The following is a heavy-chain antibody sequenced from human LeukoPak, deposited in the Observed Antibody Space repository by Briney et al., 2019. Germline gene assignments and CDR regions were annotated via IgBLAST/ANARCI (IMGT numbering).Heavy chain of an antibody. V-gene: IGHV3-30*01. J-gene: IGHJ6*03. D-gene: IGHD3-3*01. CDR2: ISYDGSNK. Sequence: GRSLRLACAASGFTFSSYAMHWVRQAPGKGLEWVAVISYDGSNKYYADSVKGRFNISRDNSKNTLYLQMNSLRAEDTAVYYCARGTYYDFWSGYYMRDYYMDVWGKGTTVTIFS. CDR1: GFTFSSYA. CDR3: ARGTYYDFWSGYYMRDYYMDV.